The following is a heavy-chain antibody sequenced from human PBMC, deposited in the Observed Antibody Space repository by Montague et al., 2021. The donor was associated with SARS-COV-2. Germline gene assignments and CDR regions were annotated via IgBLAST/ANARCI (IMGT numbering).Heavy chain of an antibody. Sequence: SLRPSCAASGFSVSSSYMNWVRQAPGKGLEWVSVIYSGENKYYADSVKGRFTISRDSSTNTLFLHMYSLRAEDTAAYYCAREKPEYYDGPGVFDIWGQGTMVTVSS. CDR1: GFSVSSSY. V-gene: IGHV3-53*01. D-gene: IGHD3-22*01. CDR3: AREKPEYYDGPGVFDI. J-gene: IGHJ3*02. CDR2: IYSGENK.